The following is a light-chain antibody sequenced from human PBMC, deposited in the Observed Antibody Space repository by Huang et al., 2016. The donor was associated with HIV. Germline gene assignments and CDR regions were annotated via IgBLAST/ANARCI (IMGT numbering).Light chain of an antibody. CDR1: QSVMSN. J-gene: IGKJ1*01. CDR3: QQYNYWPT. V-gene: IGKV3D-15*01. CDR2: DAS. Sequence: EIVMTQSPATLSVSPGDRAILSCRASQSVMSNLAWYQQKPGQAPRLLIYDASTRATDIPARFSGSGSGAEYTLIISSLQSEDSALYFCQQYNYWPTFGRGTKVEIK.